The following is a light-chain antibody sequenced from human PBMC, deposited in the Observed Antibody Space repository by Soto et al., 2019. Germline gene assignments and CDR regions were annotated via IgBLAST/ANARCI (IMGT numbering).Light chain of an antibody. CDR3: QQRSNWPHTIT. CDR2: DAS. CDR1: QSVSSY. Sequence: EIVLTQSPATLSLSPGERATLSCGASQSVSSYLAWYQQKPGQATRLLIYDASNRATGIPARLSGSGSGKDFTLTISSLETEDFAVYYCQQRSNWPHTITFGQGTRLEIK. V-gene: IGKV3-11*01. J-gene: IGKJ5*01.